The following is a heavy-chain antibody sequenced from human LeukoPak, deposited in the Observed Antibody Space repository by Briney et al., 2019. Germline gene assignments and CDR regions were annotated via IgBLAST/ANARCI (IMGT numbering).Heavy chain of an antibody. Sequence: KPSETLSPTCTVSGGSVSSGSYYWSWIRQPPGKGLEWIGYIYYSGSTNYNPSLKSRITISVDTSKNQFSLKLSSVTAADTAVYYCARGRSHIVVVPAAIWFDPWGQGTLVTVSS. J-gene: IGHJ5*02. CDR2: IYYSGST. D-gene: IGHD2-2*01. CDR1: GGSVSSGSYY. CDR3: ARGRSHIVVVPAAIWFDP. V-gene: IGHV4-61*01.